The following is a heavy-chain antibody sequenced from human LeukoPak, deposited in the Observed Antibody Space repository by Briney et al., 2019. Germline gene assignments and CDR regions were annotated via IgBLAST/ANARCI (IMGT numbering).Heavy chain of an antibody. Sequence: ASVKVSCNVSGYTLTELSMHWVRQAPGKGLEWMGGFDPEDGETIYAQKFQGRVTMTEDTSTDTAYMEQSSLRSEDTAVYYCATDPLYSSSCFWGQGTLVTVSS. D-gene: IGHD6-13*01. CDR1: GYTLTELS. CDR2: FDPEDGET. CDR3: ATDPLYSSSCF. J-gene: IGHJ4*02. V-gene: IGHV1-24*01.